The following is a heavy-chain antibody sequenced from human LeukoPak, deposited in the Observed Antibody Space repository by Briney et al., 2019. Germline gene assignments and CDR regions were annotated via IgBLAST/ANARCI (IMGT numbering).Heavy chain of an antibody. CDR1: GFTFGNYS. Sequence: GGSLRLSCAASGFTFGNYSMNWVRQAPGKGLEWVSSISGSSTYIYYADSMKGRFTVSRDNARNSVYLQMNSLRVEDTAVYYCVRGRYNYGYIFDYWGQGTLVTVSS. CDR3: VRGRYNYGYIFDY. J-gene: IGHJ4*02. V-gene: IGHV3-21*01. D-gene: IGHD5-18*01. CDR2: ISGSSTYI.